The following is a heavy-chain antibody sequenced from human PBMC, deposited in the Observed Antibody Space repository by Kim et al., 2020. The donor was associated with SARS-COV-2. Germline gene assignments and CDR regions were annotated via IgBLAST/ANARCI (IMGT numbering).Heavy chain of an antibody. CDR2: ISLSGANT. D-gene: IGHD6-13*01. J-gene: IGHJ6*02. V-gene: IGHV3-11*03. CDR3: ARHGYSTTWYRTDYFAMDV. CDR1: GFTSSDYY. Sequence: GGSLRLSCEASGFTSSDYYMSWIRQAPGKGLEWLSSISLSGANTNYADSVKGRLTISRDNAKNSLYLQMISLRAEDTAVYFCARHGYSTTWYRTDYFAMDVWGQGTTVTVSS.